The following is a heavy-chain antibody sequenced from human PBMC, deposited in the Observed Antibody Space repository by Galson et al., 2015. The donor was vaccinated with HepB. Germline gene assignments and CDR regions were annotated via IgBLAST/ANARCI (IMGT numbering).Heavy chain of an antibody. CDR3: AKGVDSGSSGLLDH. D-gene: IGHD6-19*01. CDR1: GFKFDDFT. V-gene: IGHV3-43*01. J-gene: IGHJ4*02. Sequence: SLRLSCAGSGFKFDDFTIYWVRQVPGKGLEWLSLTYWGDTSTYGDPVKGRFTISRDNKKDSLFLQMNSLRTEDTAFYYCAKGVDSGSSGLLDHWGQGTLVTVSS. CDR2: TYWGDTST.